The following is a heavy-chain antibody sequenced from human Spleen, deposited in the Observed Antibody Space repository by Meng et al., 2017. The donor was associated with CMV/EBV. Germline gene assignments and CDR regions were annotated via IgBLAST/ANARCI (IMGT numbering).Heavy chain of an antibody. CDR1: GFTFGDYA. V-gene: IGHV3-21*01. J-gene: IGHJ3*01. CDR3: ARDSDDYDFWSAYYKDAFDF. Sequence: GESLKISCTASGFTFGDYAMSWVRQAPGKGLEWVSSITGDSTYKHYADSLKGRFTISRDNAKNSLYLQMNSLRAEDTAVYYCARDSDDYDFWSAYYKDAFDFWGQGTMVTVSS. D-gene: IGHD3-3*01. CDR2: ITGDSTYK.